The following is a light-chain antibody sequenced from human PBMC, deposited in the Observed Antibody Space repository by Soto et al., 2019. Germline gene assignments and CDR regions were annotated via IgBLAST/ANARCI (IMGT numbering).Light chain of an antibody. CDR3: HQYDSWT. CDR2: GAS. J-gene: IGKJ1*01. CDR1: QSVTSNY. V-gene: IGKV3-20*01. Sequence: IVMTQSPATLSVSPGGRATLSCRASQSVTSNYLAWYQQKPGQAPRLLIYGASSRATGIPDRFSGSWSGTDFTLTISRLEPEDFAVYYCHQYDSWTFGQGTKVDIK.